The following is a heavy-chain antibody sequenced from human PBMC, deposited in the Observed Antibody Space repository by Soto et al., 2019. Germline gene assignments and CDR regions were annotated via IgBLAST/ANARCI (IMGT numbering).Heavy chain of an antibody. CDR3: ASGRMFTSGGVMVKRYYYGMDV. Sequence: TSETLSLTCAVYGGSFSGSYWSWIRQSPGKGLEWIGEINHSGSTNYNPSLKSRVTISVDTSKNQFSLRVTSVTAADTAVYYCASGRMFTSGGVMVKRYYYGMDVWGQGTTVTVSS. V-gene: IGHV4-34*01. D-gene: IGHD3-16*01. J-gene: IGHJ6*02. CDR2: INHSGST. CDR1: GGSFSGSY.